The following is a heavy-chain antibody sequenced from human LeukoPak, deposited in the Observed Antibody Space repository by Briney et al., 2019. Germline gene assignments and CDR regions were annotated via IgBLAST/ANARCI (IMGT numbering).Heavy chain of an antibody. J-gene: IGHJ4*02. D-gene: IGHD2-2*01. Sequence: GSLRLSCAASGFTLSRYWMSWVRQAPGKGLEWVGNIYYSGSTYYNPSLKSRVTISVDTSKNQFSLKLSSVTAADTAVYYCASSNYDIVVVPAAMPDYWGQGTLVTVSS. CDR3: ASSNYDIVVVPAAMPDY. V-gene: IGHV4-59*04. CDR1: GFTLSRYW. CDR2: IYYSGST.